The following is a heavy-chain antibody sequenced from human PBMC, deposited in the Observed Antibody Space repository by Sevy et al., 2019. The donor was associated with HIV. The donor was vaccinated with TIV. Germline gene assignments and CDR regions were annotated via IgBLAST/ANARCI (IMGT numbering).Heavy chain of an antibody. D-gene: IGHD5-12*01. J-gene: IGHJ4*02. Sequence: SETLSLTCTVSGGSIRSGRYYWTWIRQPAGKGLEWVGRIFPSGGSDFNPSMMSRVSMSIDTSKNQFSLRLTSVTAADTAIYYCARADGDGYNYGYFDSWGPGTLVTVSS. CDR2: IFPSGGS. V-gene: IGHV4-61*02. CDR1: GGSIRSGRYY. CDR3: ARADGDGYNYGYFDS.